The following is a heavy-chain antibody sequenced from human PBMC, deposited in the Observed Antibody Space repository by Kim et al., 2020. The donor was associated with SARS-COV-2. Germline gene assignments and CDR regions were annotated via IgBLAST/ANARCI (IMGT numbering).Heavy chain of an antibody. CDR1: GFTFSSYA. CDR2: ISGSGGST. Sequence: GGSLRLSCAASGFTFSSYAMSWVRQAPGKGLEWVSAISGSGGSTYYADSVKGRFTISRDNSKNTLYLQMNSLRAEDTAVYYCAKGYDSSGYSYGMDVWGQGTTVTVSS. D-gene: IGHD3-22*01. J-gene: IGHJ6*02. V-gene: IGHV3-23*01. CDR3: AKGYDSSGYSYGMDV.